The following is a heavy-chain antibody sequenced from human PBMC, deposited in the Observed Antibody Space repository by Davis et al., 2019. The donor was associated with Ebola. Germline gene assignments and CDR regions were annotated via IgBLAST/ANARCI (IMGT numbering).Heavy chain of an antibody. CDR1: GFTFSSYS. J-gene: IGHJ4*02. CDR3: ARDLFALTGL. Sequence: GESLKISCAASGFTFSSYSMNWVRQAPGKGLEWVSSISSSSSYIYYADSVKGRFTISRDNAKNSLYLQMNSLRAEDTAVYYCARDLFALTGLWGQGTLVTVSS. V-gene: IGHV3-21*01. CDR2: ISSSSSYI. D-gene: IGHD3-9*01.